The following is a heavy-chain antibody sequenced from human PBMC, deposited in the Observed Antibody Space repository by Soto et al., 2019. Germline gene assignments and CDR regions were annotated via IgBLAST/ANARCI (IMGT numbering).Heavy chain of an antibody. CDR2: IIPIFATA. CDR3: AQCLLGVNYYYGMDV. D-gene: IGHD3-16*01. Sequence: QVQLVQSGAEVKKPGSSVKVSCKASGGTFSSYAINWVRQAPGQGLEWMGGIIPIFATADYAQKFPGRVTITADESTSTAYMELSSLRSEDTAVYYCAQCLLGVNYYYGMDVWGQGTTVTVSS. CDR1: GGTFSSYA. J-gene: IGHJ6*02. V-gene: IGHV1-69*12.